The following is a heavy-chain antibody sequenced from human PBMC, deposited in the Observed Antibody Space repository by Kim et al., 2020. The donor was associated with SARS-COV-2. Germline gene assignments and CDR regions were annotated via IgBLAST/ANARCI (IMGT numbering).Heavy chain of an antibody. Sequence: GGSLRLSCAASGFTFSTYWMSWLRQAPGKGLEWVANINEDGSVKYSVDSVKGRFTISRDNAQNSLYLQMNSLRAEDTAVYYCARDGCISNGRAFDIWGQGTMVAVSS. D-gene: IGHD6-13*01. J-gene: IGHJ3*02. CDR3: ARDGCISNGRAFDI. V-gene: IGHV3-7*01. CDR1: GFTFSTYW. CDR2: INEDGSVK.